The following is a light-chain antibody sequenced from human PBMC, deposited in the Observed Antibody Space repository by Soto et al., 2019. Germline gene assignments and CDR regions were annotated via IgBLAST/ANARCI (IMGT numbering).Light chain of an antibody. Sequence: DIQSTQSPSSLSASVGDGVTITCRASQSISSYLNWYQQKPGKAPKLLIYAASSLQSGVPSRFSGSGSGTDFTLTISSLQPEDFATYYCQQSYSTPPTFGQGTKVDTK. V-gene: IGKV1-39*01. CDR3: QQSYSTPPT. J-gene: IGKJ1*01. CDR2: AAS. CDR1: QSISSY.